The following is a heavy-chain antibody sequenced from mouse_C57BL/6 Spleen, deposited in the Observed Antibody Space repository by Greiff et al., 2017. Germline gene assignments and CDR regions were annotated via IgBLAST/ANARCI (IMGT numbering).Heavy chain of an antibody. CDR2: ISYDGSN. D-gene: IGHD1-1*01. Sequence: DVHLVESGPGLVKPSQSLSLTCSVTGYSITSGYYWNWIRQFPGNKLEWMGYISYDGSNNYNPSLKNRISITRDTSKNQFFLKLNSVTTEDTATYYCAREDYGSSDYAMDYWGQGTSVTVSS. CDR1: GYSITSGYY. CDR3: AREDYGSSDYAMDY. J-gene: IGHJ4*01. V-gene: IGHV3-6*01.